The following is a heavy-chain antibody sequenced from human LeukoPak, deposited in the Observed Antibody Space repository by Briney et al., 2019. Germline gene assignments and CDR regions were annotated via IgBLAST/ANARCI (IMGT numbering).Heavy chain of an antibody. CDR2: IYYSGIT. J-gene: IGHJ4*02. CDR1: GGSISSSSYY. Sequence: SETLSLTCTVSGGSISSSSYYWGWIRQPPGKGLEWIGSIYYSGITYYNPSLKSRVTISVETSNNQFSLKLSSVTAADTAMYYCARLLIYCSSTSCHFDYWGQGTLVTVSS. D-gene: IGHD2-2*01. CDR3: ARLLIYCSSTSCHFDY. V-gene: IGHV4-39*01.